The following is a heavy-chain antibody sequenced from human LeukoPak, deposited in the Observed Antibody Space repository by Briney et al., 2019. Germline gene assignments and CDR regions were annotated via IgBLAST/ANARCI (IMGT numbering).Heavy chain of an antibody. Sequence: SETLSLTCGVSGSFISSGYYWVWIRQPPGKGLEWIGSIYHSGSTYYNPSLKSRVTMSVDTSKNQFSLRLSSVTAADTAVYYCARRSGYSYGYYWGQGMLVTVSS. J-gene: IGHJ4*02. V-gene: IGHV4-38-2*01. D-gene: IGHD5-18*01. CDR2: IYHSGST. CDR1: GSFISSGYY. CDR3: ARRSGYSYGYY.